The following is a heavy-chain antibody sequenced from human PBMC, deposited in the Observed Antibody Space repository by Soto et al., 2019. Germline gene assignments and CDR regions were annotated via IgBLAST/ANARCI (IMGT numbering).Heavy chain of an antibody. Sequence: ASVKVSCKASGYTFTSYGISWVRQAPGQGLEWMGWISAYNGNTNYAQKLQGRVTMSTDTSTSTAYMELRSLRSDDTAVYYCARATGYSGYDYGSIWVRYCLPDFAFWGRGTLVTV. V-gene: IGHV1-18*01. J-gene: IGHJ4*02. D-gene: IGHD5-12*01. CDR2: ISAYNGNT. CDR3: ARATGYSGYDYGSIWVRYCLPDFAF. CDR1: GYTFTSYG.